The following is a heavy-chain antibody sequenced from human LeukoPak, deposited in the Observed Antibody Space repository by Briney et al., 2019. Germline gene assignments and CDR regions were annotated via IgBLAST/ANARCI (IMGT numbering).Heavy chain of an antibody. J-gene: IGHJ6*02. CDR3: AREGINVDIVATITSYGMDV. CDR2: IIPIFGTA. Sequence: SVTVSCKASGGTFSSYAISWVRQAPGQGLEWMGGIIPIFGTANYAQKFQGRVTITADESTSTAYMELSSLRSEDTAVYYCAREGINVDIVATITSYGMDVWGQGTTVTVSS. V-gene: IGHV1-69*13. CDR1: GGTFSSYA. D-gene: IGHD5-12*01.